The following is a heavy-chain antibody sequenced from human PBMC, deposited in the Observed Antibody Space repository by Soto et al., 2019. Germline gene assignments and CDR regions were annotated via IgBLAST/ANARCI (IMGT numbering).Heavy chain of an antibody. Sequence: ASVKVSCKASEYPFSNYYRHWVRQAPGQGLEWMGIINPDNGSTNYAQKLRGRVTMTRDTSTSTVYMDLTSLRSEDTAVYYCARGLGVGSGLRLQHWGQGTLVTVSS. CDR2: INPDNGST. D-gene: IGHD6-19*01. CDR3: ARGLGVGSGLRLQH. CDR1: EYPFSNYY. J-gene: IGHJ1*01. V-gene: IGHV1-46*04.